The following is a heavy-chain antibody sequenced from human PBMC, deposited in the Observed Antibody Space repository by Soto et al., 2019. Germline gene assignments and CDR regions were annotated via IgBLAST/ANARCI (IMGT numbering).Heavy chain of an antibody. CDR1: GFTFSSYG. Sequence: PGGSLRLSCAASGFTFSSYGMHWVRQAPGKGLEWVAIISYDGTNKYYADSVKGRFTISRDNFKNTLYLQMNSLRAEDTAVYYCAKEWYSSGWGYFDYWGQGTLVTVSS. D-gene: IGHD6-19*01. V-gene: IGHV3-30*18. J-gene: IGHJ4*02. CDR2: ISYDGTNK. CDR3: AKEWYSSGWGYFDY.